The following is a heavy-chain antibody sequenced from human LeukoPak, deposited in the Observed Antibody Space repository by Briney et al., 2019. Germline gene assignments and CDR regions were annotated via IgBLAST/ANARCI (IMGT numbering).Heavy chain of an antibody. CDR3: ARSQYSSSWAFFDY. J-gene: IGHJ4*02. D-gene: IGHD6-13*01. Sequence: GGSLRPSCAASGFTFSSYSMNWVRQAPGKGLEWVSYISSMGGSTTHYADSVKGRFTISRDNAKNSLYLQMNSLRAEDTAVYYCARSQYSSSWAFFDYWGQGTLVTVSS. V-gene: IGHV3-48*04. CDR2: ISSMGGSTT. CDR1: GFTFSSYS.